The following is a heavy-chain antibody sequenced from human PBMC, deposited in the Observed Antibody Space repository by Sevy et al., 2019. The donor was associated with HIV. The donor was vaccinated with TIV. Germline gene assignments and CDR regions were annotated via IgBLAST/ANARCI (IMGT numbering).Heavy chain of an antibody. D-gene: IGHD6-6*01. CDR1: GYTFTGYY. CDR2: INPNSGGT. J-gene: IGHJ4*02. V-gene: IGHV1-2*06. Sequence: ASVKVSCKASGYTFTGYYMHWVRQAPGQGLEWMGRINPNSGGTNYAQKFQGRVTMTRDTSISTAYMELSRLRSDDTAVYYCARVGSSSSRALYYFDYWGQGTLVTVSS. CDR3: ARVGSSSSRALYYFDY.